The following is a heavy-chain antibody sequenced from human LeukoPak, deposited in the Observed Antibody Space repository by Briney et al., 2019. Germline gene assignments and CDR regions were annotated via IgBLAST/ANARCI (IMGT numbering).Heavy chain of an antibody. CDR3: ARDPVIVGAYFDY. D-gene: IGHD1-26*01. J-gene: IGHJ4*02. CDR1: GFTFSSYE. V-gene: IGHV3-48*03. CDR2: ISSSGSTI. Sequence: GGSLRLSCAASGFTFSSYEMNWVRQAPGKGLEWVSYISSSGSTIYYADSVKGRFTISRDNAKNSLYLQRNSLRADDTAVYYCARDPVIVGAYFDYWGQGTLVTVSS.